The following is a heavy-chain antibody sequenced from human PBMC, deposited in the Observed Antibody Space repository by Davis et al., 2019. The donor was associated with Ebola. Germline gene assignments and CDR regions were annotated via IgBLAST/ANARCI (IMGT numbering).Heavy chain of an antibody. CDR2: ISAYNGNT. V-gene: IGHV1-18*04. D-gene: IGHD3-10*01. CDR1: GYAFTGYY. CDR3: ARGRTMVRGVTDFDY. J-gene: IGHJ4*02. Sequence: ASVKVSCKASGYAFTGYYMHWVRQAPGQGLEWMGWISAYNGNTNYAQKLQGRVTMTTDTSTSTAYMELRSLRSDDTAVYYCARGRTMVRGVTDFDYWGQGTLVTVSS.